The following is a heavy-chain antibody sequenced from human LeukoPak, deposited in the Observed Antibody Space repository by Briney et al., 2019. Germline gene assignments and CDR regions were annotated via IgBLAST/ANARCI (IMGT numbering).Heavy chain of an antibody. J-gene: IGHJ4*02. CDR1: GGSISSYY. CDR3: ARRERDGYNYDY. V-gene: IGHV4-59*08. CDR2: IYYSGST. D-gene: IGHD5-24*01. Sequence: SETLSLTCTVSGGSISSYYWSWIRQPPGKGLEWIGYIYYSGSTNYNPSLKSRVTISVDTSKNQFSLKLSSVTAADTAVYYCARRERDGYNYDYWGQGTLVTVSS.